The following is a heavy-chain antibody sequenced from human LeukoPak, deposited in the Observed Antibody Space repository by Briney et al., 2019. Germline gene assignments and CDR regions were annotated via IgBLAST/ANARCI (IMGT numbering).Heavy chain of an antibody. Sequence: GGSLRLSCAASGFTFGDTWMNWVRQVPGQGLEWVANIKQDGSEKFYVASVKGRFTISRDNGKSSLHLQMNSLRAEDTALYYCATSYDMGWLIGYWGQGTLVTVSS. V-gene: IGHV3-7*03. D-gene: IGHD3/OR15-3a*01. CDR1: GFTFGDTW. CDR2: IKQDGSEK. CDR3: ATSYDMGWLIGY. J-gene: IGHJ4*02.